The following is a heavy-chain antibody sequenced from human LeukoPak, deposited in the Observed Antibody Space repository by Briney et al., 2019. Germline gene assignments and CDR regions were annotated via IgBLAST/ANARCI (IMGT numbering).Heavy chain of an antibody. CDR2: IRSKAFGGTP. CDR1: GFTFDGYA. J-gene: IGHJ4*02. CDR3: TRNTVTVHFDY. D-gene: IGHD4-17*01. Sequence: GGSLRLSCSASGFTFDGYAVSWFRQAPGKGLEWVGFIRSKAFGGTPEYAASVRGRFTISRDDSKSIAYLQMNSLKTEDTAVYYCTRNTVTVHFDYWSQGTLVTVSS. V-gene: IGHV3-49*03.